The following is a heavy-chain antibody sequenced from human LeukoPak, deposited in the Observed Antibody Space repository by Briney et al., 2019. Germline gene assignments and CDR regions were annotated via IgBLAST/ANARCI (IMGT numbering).Heavy chain of an antibody. CDR3: VRGAYSSSWLNFDY. CDR2: ISYDGSNK. V-gene: IGHV3-30*03. D-gene: IGHD6-13*01. Sequence: GGSLRLSCAASGFTFSSYWMSWVRQAPGKGLEWVAVISYDGSNKYYADSVKGRFTVSRDNSKNTLYLQMNSLRAEDTAVYYCVRGAYSSSWLNFDYWGQGTLVTVSS. J-gene: IGHJ4*02. CDR1: GFTFSSYW.